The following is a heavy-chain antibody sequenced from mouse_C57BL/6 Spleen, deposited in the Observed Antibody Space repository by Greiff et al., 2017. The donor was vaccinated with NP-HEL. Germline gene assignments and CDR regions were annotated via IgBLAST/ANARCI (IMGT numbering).Heavy chain of an antibody. CDR2: IYPGDGDT. J-gene: IGHJ4*01. D-gene: IGHD2-1*01. CDR3: ARPYGNYGAMDY. Sequence: VQLQQPGPELVKPGASVKISCKASGYAFSSSWMNWVKQRPGKGLEWIGRIYPGDGDTNYNGKFKGKATLTADKSSSTAYMQLSSLTSEDSAVYVCARPYGNYGAMDYWGQGTSVTVSS. CDR1: GYAFSSSW. V-gene: IGHV1-82*01.